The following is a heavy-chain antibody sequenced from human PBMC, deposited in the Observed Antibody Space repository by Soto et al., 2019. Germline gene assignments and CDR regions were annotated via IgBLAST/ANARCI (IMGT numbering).Heavy chain of an antibody. D-gene: IGHD2-15*01. J-gene: IGHJ5*02. CDR2: TYYRSKWYK. CDR3: ARTVGWLDP. CDR1: GGILYSNSAA. V-gene: IGHV6-1*01. Sequence: QTLSLTCPITGGILYSNSAAWNWIRQSPSRGLEWLGRTYYRSKWYKEYAASVKSRITINPDTSKNQFSLQLNSVSPEDTAVYYCARTVGWLDPWGQGTLVTVSS.